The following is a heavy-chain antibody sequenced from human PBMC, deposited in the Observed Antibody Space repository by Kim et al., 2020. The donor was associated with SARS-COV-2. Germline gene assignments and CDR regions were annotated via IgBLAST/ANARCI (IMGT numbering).Heavy chain of an antibody. D-gene: IGHD6-13*01. CDR3: ARAESSSWDFDY. V-gene: IGHV3-21*01. Sequence: YYADSVKGRFTISRDNAKNSLYLQMNSLRAEDTAVYYCARAESSSWDFDYWGQGTLVTVSS. J-gene: IGHJ4*02.